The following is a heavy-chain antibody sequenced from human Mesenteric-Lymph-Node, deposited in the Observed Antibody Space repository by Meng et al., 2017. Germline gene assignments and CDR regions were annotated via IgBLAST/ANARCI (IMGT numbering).Heavy chain of an antibody. CDR2: IYNSGST. Sequence: QVQPQESGPGLVKPSQTLSLTCTVSGGSISSSNYYWSWIRQPPGKGLEWSGHIYNSGSTYYNPSLKSRITISVDTSKNQFSLKLSSVTAADTAVYYCARTHFYDSSNYGFDYWGQGTLVTVSS. V-gene: IGHV4-30-4*01. CDR3: ARTHFYDSSNYGFDY. CDR1: GGSISSSNYY. J-gene: IGHJ4*02. D-gene: IGHD3-22*01.